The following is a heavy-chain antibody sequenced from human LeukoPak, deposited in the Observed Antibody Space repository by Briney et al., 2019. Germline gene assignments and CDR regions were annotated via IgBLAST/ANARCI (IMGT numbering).Heavy chain of an antibody. Sequence: GASVKVSCKVSGYTLTELSMHWVRQAPGKGLEWMGGFDPEDGETIYAQKFQGRVTMTEDTSTDTAYMELSSLRSEDTAVYYCATQQTRLVGATQSTSDAFDIWGQGTMVTVSS. CDR1: GYTLTELS. V-gene: IGHV1-24*01. J-gene: IGHJ3*02. CDR3: ATQQTRLVGATQSTSDAFDI. D-gene: IGHD1-26*01. CDR2: FDPEDGET.